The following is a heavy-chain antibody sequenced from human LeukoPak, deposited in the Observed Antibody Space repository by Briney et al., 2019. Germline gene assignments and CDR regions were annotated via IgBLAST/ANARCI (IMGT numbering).Heavy chain of an antibody. J-gene: IGHJ4*02. CDR1: GLTFSDYW. CDR2: IKEDGSEK. Sequence: PGGSLRLSCAASGLTFSDYWMTWVRQAPGKGLEWVANIKEDGSEKYYVDSVKGRFAISRDNAKMSLFLQMNSLRAEDTAVYYCARDRAPTHWGQGTLVTVSS. CDR3: ARDRAPTH. D-gene: IGHD1-26*01. V-gene: IGHV3-7*01.